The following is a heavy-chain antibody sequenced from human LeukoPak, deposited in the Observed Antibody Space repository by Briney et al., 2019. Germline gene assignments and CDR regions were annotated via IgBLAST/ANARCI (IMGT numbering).Heavy chain of an antibody. CDR2: ISSSSSSYI. V-gene: IGHV3-21*01. CDR3: ASGRTIFGVVIVDYFDY. CDR1: GFTFSSYS. D-gene: IGHD3-3*01. Sequence: PGGSLRLSCAASGFTFSSYSMNWVRQAPGKGLEWVSSISSSSSSYIYYADSVKGRFTISRDNAKNSLYLQMNSLRAEDTAVYYCASGRTIFGVVIVDYFDYWGQGTLVTVSS. J-gene: IGHJ4*02.